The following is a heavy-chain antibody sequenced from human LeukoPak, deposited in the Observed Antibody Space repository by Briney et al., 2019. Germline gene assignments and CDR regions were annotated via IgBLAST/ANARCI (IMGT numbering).Heavy chain of an antibody. CDR2: IRSRSYGGTA. V-gene: IGHV3-49*04. D-gene: IGHD1-26*01. Sequence: GSLRLSCTAFGSTFGDSALSWVRQAPGKGLEWVGLIRSRSYGGTAEYAASVKGRFTISRDDSKGDVYLQMNSLKSDDTAVYYCTRGGQLVGKGYFSDFWGQGTLVTVPS. CDR1: GSTFGDSA. J-gene: IGHJ4*02. CDR3: TRGGQLVGKGYFSDF.